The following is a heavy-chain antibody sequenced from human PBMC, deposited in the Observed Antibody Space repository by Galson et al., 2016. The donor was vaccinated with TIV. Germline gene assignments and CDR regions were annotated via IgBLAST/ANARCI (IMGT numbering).Heavy chain of an antibody. CDR1: GGSFSNLG. V-gene: IGHV1-69*06. D-gene: IGHD4-11*01. CDR2: ILPMIGTP. Sequence: SVKVSCKASGGSFSNLGLNWVRQAPGQGLEWLGGILPMIGTPKYAQKFQGRVTITADKSTSTACMELSSLRSEDTARYYCARVVLAYSNYDGYYHGIDVWGQGTTVTVSS. CDR3: ARVVLAYSNYDGYYHGIDV. J-gene: IGHJ6*02.